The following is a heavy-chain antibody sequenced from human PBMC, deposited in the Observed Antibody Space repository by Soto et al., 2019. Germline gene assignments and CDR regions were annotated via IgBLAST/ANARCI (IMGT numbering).Heavy chain of an antibody. CDR1: GGSFSGYY. CDR2: SDYSGST. J-gene: IGHJ6*02. D-gene: IGHD1-26*01. V-gene: IGHV4-34*01. CDR3: ARGRWGGATVGEYYYDGMDV. Sequence: PSETLSLTCSVYGGSFSGYYWNWIRQPPGKGLEWIGESDYSGSTNYNPSLKSRLTISVDTSKNQVSLKLSSVTAADTAVCYCARGRWGGATVGEYYYDGMDVWGQGTTVTVSS.